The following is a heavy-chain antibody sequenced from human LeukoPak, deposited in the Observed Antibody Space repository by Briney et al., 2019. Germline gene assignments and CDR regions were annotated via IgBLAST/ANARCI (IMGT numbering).Heavy chain of an antibody. CDR1: GGSISSGGYS. V-gene: IGHV4-30-2*01. Sequence: SETLSLTCAVSGGSISSGGYSWSWIRQPPGKGLEWIGYIYHSGSTHYNPSLKSRVTISVDRSKNQFSLKLSSVTAADTAVYYCARVAYDTDAFDIWGQGTMVTVSS. CDR3: ARVAYDTDAFDI. D-gene: IGHD3-16*01. CDR2: IYHSGST. J-gene: IGHJ3*02.